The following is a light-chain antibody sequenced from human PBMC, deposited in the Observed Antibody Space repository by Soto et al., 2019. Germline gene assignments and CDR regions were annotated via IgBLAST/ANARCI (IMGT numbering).Light chain of an antibody. Sequence: QSALTQPASVSGSPGQSITISCTGTSSDVGGYNYVSWYQQHPGKAPKLMIYDVSNRPSGVSNRFSGSKSGNTASLTTSGLQAEDEADYCCCSYTSSSTHVVFGGGTKLTVL. V-gene: IGLV2-14*01. CDR3: CSYTSSSTHVV. CDR2: DVS. J-gene: IGLJ2*01. CDR1: SSDVGGYNY.